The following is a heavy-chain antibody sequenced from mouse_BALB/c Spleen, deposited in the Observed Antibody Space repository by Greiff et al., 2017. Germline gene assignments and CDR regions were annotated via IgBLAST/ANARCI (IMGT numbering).Heavy chain of an antibody. Sequence: VKLVESGPELVKPGASVKISCKASGYSFTSYYIHWVKQRPGQGLEWIGWIFPGSGNTKYNEKFKGKATLTADTSSSTAYMQLSSLTSEDSAVYFCARALLEAYAMDYWGQGTSVTVSS. CDR2: IFPGSGNT. CDR3: ARALLEAYAMDY. J-gene: IGHJ4*01. D-gene: IGHD2-14*01. V-gene: IGHV1-66*01. CDR1: GYSFTSYY.